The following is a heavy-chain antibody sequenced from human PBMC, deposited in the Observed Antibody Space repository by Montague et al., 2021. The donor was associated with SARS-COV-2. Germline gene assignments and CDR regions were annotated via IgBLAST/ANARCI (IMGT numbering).Heavy chain of an antibody. D-gene: IGHD3-9*01. CDR1: HYSISSGYY. Sequence: SETLSLTCTVSHYSISSGYYWGWIRQPPGKGLEWIGSIYHSGSTXXNPSLESRVTISVDTSKNQFSLTLSSVTAADTAVYYCSRDFSTGYYDILTGYQRTTYNWFDPWGQGTLVTVSS. CDR3: SRDFSTGYYDILTGYQRTTYNWFDP. J-gene: IGHJ5*02. V-gene: IGHV4-38-2*02. CDR2: IYHSGST.